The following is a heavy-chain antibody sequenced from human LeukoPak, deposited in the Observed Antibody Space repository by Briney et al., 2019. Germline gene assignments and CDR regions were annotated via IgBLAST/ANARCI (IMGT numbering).Heavy chain of an antibody. CDR3: ARPGPVVPAALIFGEAFDI. J-gene: IGHJ3*02. D-gene: IGHD2-15*01. CDR1: GFTFDDYA. Sequence: PGRSLRLSCAASGFTFDDYAMHWVRQAPGKGLEWVSGISWNSGSIGYADSVKGRFTISRDNAKNSLYLQMNNLRAEDTAVYYCARPGPVVPAALIFGEAFDIWGQGTVVTVSS. CDR2: ISWNSGSI. V-gene: IGHV3-9*01.